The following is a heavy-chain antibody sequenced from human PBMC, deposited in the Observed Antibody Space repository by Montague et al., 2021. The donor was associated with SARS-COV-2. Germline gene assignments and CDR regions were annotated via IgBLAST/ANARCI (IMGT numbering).Heavy chain of an antibody. CDR1: GFTFSSYW. J-gene: IGHJ6*02. CDR2: IKQDGSEK. V-gene: IGHV3-7*01. CDR3: ARVQRTTGTTRLGTYYYYYYGMDV. Sequence: SLRLSCAASGFTFSSYWMSWVRRAPGKGLEWVANIKQDGSEKYYVDSVKGRFTISRDNAKNSLYLQMNSLRAEDTAVYYCARVQRTTGTTRLGTYYYYYYGMDVWGQGTTVTVSS. D-gene: IGHD1-1*01.